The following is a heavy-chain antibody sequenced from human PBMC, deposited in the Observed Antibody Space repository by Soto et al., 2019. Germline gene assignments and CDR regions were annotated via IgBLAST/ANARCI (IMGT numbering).Heavy chain of an antibody. Sequence: GGSLRLSCAASGFTFRGYDMHWVRQPTGKGLEWVSTIGTTGDTFYPGSVKGRFTISREDAKNSLYLQMNSLRAGDTAVYYCARSRPAAANYYYFALDVWGQGTTVTVSS. CDR2: IGTTGDT. D-gene: IGHD2-2*01. J-gene: IGHJ6*02. CDR3: ARSRPAAANYYYFALDV. V-gene: IGHV3-13*01. CDR1: GFTFRGYD.